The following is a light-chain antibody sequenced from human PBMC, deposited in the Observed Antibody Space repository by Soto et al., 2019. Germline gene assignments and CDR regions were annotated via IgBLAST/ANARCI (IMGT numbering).Light chain of an antibody. J-gene: IGKJ5*01. CDR3: QQSSNWPIT. Sequence: EIVLTQSPATLSLSPGERATLSCRASQSVSRYLAWYQQKPGQAPRLLIYDASNRATGIPVRFSGSGSGTDFTLTISSLEPEDFAVYYCQQSSNWPITFGQGKRLDIK. CDR2: DAS. CDR1: QSVSRY. V-gene: IGKV3-11*01.